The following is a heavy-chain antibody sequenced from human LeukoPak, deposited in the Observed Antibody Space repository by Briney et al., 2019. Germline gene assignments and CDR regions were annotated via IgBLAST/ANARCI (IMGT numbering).Heavy chain of an antibody. V-gene: IGHV7-4-1*02. CDR2: INTNTGNP. J-gene: IGHJ5*02. CDR3: ARDAYVVVTAIQWENWFDP. Sequence: LRASVKVSCKASGGTFNSYAISWVRQAPGQGLEWMGWINTNTGNPTYAQGFTGRFVFSLDTSVSTAYLQISSLKAEDTAVYYCARDAYVVVTAIQWENWFDPWGQGTLVTVSS. CDR1: GGTFNSYA. D-gene: IGHD2-21*02.